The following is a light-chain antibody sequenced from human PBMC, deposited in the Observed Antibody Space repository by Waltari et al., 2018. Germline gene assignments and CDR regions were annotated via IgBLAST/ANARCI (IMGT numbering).Light chain of an antibody. J-gene: IGKJ1*01. Sequence: DIVMTQSPDFLAVSLGERATINCKSSQSVLYSANNKDYLAWYQQKPGQPPKLLIYWASTRESGVPDRFSGSGSGTDFTLTISSLQAEDVAVYYCQQYSTTPWTFGQGTKVEI. CDR1: QSVLYSANNKDY. CDR3: QQYSTTPWT. V-gene: IGKV4-1*01. CDR2: WAS.